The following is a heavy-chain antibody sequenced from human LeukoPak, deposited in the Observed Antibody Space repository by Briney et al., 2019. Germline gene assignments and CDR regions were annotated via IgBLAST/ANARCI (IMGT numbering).Heavy chain of an antibody. V-gene: IGHV1-8*03. J-gene: IGHJ4*02. Sequence: GASVKVSCKASGYTFTSYDINWVRQATGQGLEWMGWMNPNSGNTGYAQKFQGRVTITRNTSISIVYMELSSLRSEDTAVYYCAREGDYGDYRLRRVLYDYWGQGTLVTVSS. CDR2: MNPNSGNT. D-gene: IGHD4-17*01. CDR1: GYTFTSYD. CDR3: AREGDYGDYRLRRVLYDY.